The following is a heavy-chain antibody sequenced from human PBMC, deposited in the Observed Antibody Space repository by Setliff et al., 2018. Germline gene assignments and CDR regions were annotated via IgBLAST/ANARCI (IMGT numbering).Heavy chain of an antibody. CDR2: NSV. D-gene: IGHD6-19*01. V-gene: IGHV1-18*01. Sequence: ASVKVSCKTSGYSFTNYGINWVRQAPGQGLEWMGWNSVYAREFQGRVTMTIDTPTSTAYMELRSLRSDDTAVYYCARGSVEYSRGWYYFDYWAQGTLVTVSS. J-gene: IGHJ4*02. CDR1: GYSFTNYG. CDR3: ARGSVEYSRGWYYFDY.